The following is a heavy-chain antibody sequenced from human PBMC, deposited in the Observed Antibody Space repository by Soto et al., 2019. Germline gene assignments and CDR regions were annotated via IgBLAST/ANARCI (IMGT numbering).Heavy chain of an antibody. J-gene: IGHJ4*01. V-gene: IGHV3-72*01. D-gene: IGHD1-20*01. Sequence: WVSRRLSGATAGFRFSDHYMDWVRQAPGGWLEWVGRIRNRVDSYTTEYAASLRGRFTVSRDYSKNSVFLHMNILGATDSAGYYSVRDNALITGSFAYWRRGTLVTVSS. CDR2: IRNRVDSYTT. CDR1: GFRFSDHY. CDR3: VRDNALITGSFAY.